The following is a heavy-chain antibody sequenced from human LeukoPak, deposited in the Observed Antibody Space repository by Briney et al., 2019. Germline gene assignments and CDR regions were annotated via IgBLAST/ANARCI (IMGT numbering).Heavy chain of an antibody. Sequence: PGRSLRLSCAASGFSFSSYAMHWVRQAPGKGLEWVAVVSYDGSNKYYTDSVKGRFTISRDNSKNTLYLQMNSLRAEDTAVFYCARDDCSSTSCYGVTDFWGQGTLVTVSS. CDR3: ARDDCSSTSCYGVTDF. CDR1: GFSFSSYA. D-gene: IGHD2-2*01. CDR2: VSYDGSNK. J-gene: IGHJ4*02. V-gene: IGHV3-30-3*01.